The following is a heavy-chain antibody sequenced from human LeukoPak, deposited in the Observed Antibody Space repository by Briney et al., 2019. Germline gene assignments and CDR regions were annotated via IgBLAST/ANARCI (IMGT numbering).Heavy chain of an antibody. Sequence: GASVKVSCKASGYTFTGYYMHWVRQAPGQGLEWMGWINPNSGGTNYAQKFQGRVTMTRDTSISTVYMELSGLRSDDTAVYYCARHYSSDPFDYWGQGTLVTVSS. CDR2: INPNSGGT. D-gene: IGHD3-22*01. V-gene: IGHV1-2*02. J-gene: IGHJ4*02. CDR3: ARHYSSDPFDY. CDR1: GYTFTGYY.